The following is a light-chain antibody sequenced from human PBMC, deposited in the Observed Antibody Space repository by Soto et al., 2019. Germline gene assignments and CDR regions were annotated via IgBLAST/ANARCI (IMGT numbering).Light chain of an antibody. CDR1: QSVDNY. CDR3: QQSDSTPWT. V-gene: IGKV1-39*01. Sequence: IQMTHTPSSLSASAGGTGTRAFRASQSVDNYLNWYQQKPGKAPTLLIYAASSLQSGVPSRFSGSGSGTDFTLTISSLQPEDFATYYCQQSDSTPWTFGQGTK. CDR2: AAS. J-gene: IGKJ1*01.